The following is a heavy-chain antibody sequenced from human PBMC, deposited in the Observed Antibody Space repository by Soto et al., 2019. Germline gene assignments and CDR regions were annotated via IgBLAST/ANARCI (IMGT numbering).Heavy chain of an antibody. CDR3: ARGASLWLGDHFDY. V-gene: IGHV1-3*01. D-gene: IGHD3-10*01. CDR1: GYTFTSYA. CDR2: INDGNGNT. Sequence: QVQLVQSGAEVKKPGASVKVSCKASGYTFTSYAMHWVRQAPGQRLEWMGWINDGNGNTKYSQKFQGRVTITRDTSASTAYMELSSLRSEDTAVYYCARGASLWLGDHFDYWGQGTLVTVSS. J-gene: IGHJ4*02.